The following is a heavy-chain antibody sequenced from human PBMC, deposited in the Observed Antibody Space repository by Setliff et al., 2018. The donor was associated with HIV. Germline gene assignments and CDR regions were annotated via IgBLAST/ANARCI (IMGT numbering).Heavy chain of an antibody. D-gene: IGHD6-13*01. Sequence: PGGSLRLSCAASGFTFSSYSMNWVRQAPGKGLEWVSSISSSSSYIYYADSVKGRFTISRDNAKNSLYLQMNSLRAEDTAVYYCARGGDRQQLVLIDYWGQGTLVTVSS. CDR2: ISSSSSYI. V-gene: IGHV3-21*04. CDR1: GFTFSSYS. J-gene: IGHJ4*02. CDR3: ARGGDRQQLVLIDY.